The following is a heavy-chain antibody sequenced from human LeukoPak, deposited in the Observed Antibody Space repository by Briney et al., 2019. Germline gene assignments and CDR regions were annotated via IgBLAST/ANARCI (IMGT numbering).Heavy chain of an antibody. V-gene: IGHV1-2*06. D-gene: IGHD6-13*01. Sequence: ASVKVSCKASGYTFTGYYMHWVRQAPGQGLEWMGRINPNSGGTNYAQKFQGGVTMTRDTSISTAYMELSRLRSDDTAVYYCARDPNKIAAAGPPGVDYWGQGTLVTVSS. CDR3: ARDPNKIAAAGPPGVDY. CDR2: INPNSGGT. CDR1: GYTFTGYY. J-gene: IGHJ4*02.